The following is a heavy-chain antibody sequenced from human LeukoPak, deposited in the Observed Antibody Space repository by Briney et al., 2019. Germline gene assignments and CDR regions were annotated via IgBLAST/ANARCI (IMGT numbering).Heavy chain of an antibody. J-gene: IGHJ6*03. V-gene: IGHV4-30-2*01. D-gene: IGHD6-6*01. CDR3: ARSVYTSSSRSDNYYYYMDV. CDR2: IYHSGST. Sequence: SETLSLTCTVSGGSISSGGYYWSWIRQPPGKGLEWIGYIYHSGSTYYIPSLKSRVTISVDRSENQFSLKLSSVTAADTAVYYCARSVYTSSSRSDNYYYYMDVWGKGTTVTVSS. CDR1: GGSISSGGYY.